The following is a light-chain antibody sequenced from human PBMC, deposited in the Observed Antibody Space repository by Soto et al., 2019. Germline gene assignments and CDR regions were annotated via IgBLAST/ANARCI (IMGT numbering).Light chain of an antibody. J-gene: IGLJ1*01. V-gene: IGLV2-14*03. CDR2: DVT. Sequence: SVLPQPASVSGSPGESITISCTGTSSDVGGYNSVSWYQHHPGKAPKLILYDVTNRPSGVSNRFSGSKSGNTASLTISGLQAEDEADYYCSSFTSSSVYVFGIGTKVTVL. CDR3: SSFTSSSVYV. CDR1: SSDVGGYNS.